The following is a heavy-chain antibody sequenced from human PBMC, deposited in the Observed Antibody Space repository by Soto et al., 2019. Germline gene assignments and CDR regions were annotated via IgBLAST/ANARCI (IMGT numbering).Heavy chain of an antibody. CDR1: GYTFTRYG. J-gene: IGHJ6*02. Sequence: ASVKVSCKASGYTFTRYGISWVRQAPGQGLEWMGWISGYNGDTNYAQKFQDRVSMTIDTSTGTAYMELRSLTSDDTAIYYCAKNDQPPYYYYGLDVWGQGTKVTVSS. V-gene: IGHV1-18*01. CDR2: ISGYNGDT. D-gene: IGHD3-16*01. CDR3: AKNDQPPYYYYGLDV.